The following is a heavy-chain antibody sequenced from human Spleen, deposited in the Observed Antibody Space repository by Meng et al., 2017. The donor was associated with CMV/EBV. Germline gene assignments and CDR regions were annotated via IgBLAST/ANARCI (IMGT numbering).Heavy chain of an antibody. J-gene: IGHJ5*02. D-gene: IGHD2-21*01. CDR3: RDGHYSNR. CDR1: GSRFSDFW. V-gene: IGHV3-7*02. CDR2: INGDGSAQ. Sequence: VDLEESGGGLVQPGGSLRLSCAGSGSRFSDFWISWVRQAPGKGLQWVAKINGDGSAQSYVDSVKGRFTVSRDNAKNSAFLQMSGLRVEDTAIYYCRDGHYSNRWGQGTLVTVSS.